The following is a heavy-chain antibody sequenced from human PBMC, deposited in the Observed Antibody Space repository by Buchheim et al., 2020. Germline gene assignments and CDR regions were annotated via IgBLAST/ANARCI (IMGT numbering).Heavy chain of an antibody. Sequence: EVQLLESGGGLVQPGGSLRPSCAASGFTFSSYAMSWVRQAPGKGLEWVSGISGSGYNTNYADSVKGRFTISRDNSKNTLYLQMNSLRAEDTAVYYCAKHEPEGYYYYMDVWGKGTT. CDR2: ISGSGYNT. V-gene: IGHV3-23*01. CDR1: GFTFSSYA. CDR3: AKHEPEGYYYYMDV. D-gene: IGHD1-14*01. J-gene: IGHJ6*03.